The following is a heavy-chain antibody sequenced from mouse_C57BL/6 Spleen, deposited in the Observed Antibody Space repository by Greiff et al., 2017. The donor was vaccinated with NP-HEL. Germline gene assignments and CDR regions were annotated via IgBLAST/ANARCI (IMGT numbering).Heavy chain of an antibody. CDR3: ARSTNYYGSSYYFDY. J-gene: IGHJ2*01. CDR1: GYTFTSYG. CDR2: IYPRSGNT. Sequence: QVQLQQSGAELARPGASVKLSCKASGYTFTSYGISWVKQRTGPGLEWIGEIYPRSGNTYYNEKFKGKATLTADKSSSTAYMELRSLTSEDSAVYYCARSTNYYGSSYYFDYWGQGTTLTVSS. D-gene: IGHD1-1*01. V-gene: IGHV1-81*01.